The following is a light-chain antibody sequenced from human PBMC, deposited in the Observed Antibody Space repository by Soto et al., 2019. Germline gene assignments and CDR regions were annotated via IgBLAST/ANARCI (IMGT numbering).Light chain of an antibody. V-gene: IGKV1-12*01. Sequence: IQLTQSSATLSASVGDRVTITCRASLTIRSWVAGYKQIPGKAPKLLIYDASILQTGVPSRFSGSGSGTEFTLTISSLQPEDFATYYCQQAKSFPITFGQGTRLEIK. CDR1: LTIRSW. CDR2: DAS. CDR3: QQAKSFPIT. J-gene: IGKJ5*01.